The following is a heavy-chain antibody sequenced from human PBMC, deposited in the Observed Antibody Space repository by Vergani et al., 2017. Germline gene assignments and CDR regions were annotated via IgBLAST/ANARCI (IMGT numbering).Heavy chain of an antibody. CDR1: GFTFSSYA. Sequence: EVQLLESGGGLVQPGGSLRLSCAASGFTFSSYAMSWVRQAPGKGLEWVSAIKYNGDYTRYGDPVKGRFTLSRDNSKSTLYLQMNSLRAEDTAIYYCPKGGWNYWFDSWGQGTLVIVS. D-gene: IGHD1-1*01. V-gene: IGHV3-23*01. J-gene: IGHJ5*01. CDR2: IKYNGDYT. CDR3: PKGGWNYWFDS.